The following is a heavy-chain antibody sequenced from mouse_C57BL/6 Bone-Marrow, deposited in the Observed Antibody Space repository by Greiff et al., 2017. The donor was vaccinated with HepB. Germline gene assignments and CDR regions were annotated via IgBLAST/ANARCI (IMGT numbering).Heavy chain of an antibody. CDR3: ARCTLYYYGRDWYFDV. CDR1: GYTFTSYW. J-gene: IGHJ1*03. Sequence: QVQLQQSGAELVMPGASVKLSCKASGYTFTSYWMHWVKQRPGQGLEWIGEIDPSDSYTNYNQKFKGKSTLTVDKSSSTAYMQLSSLTSEDSAVYYCARCTLYYYGRDWYFDVWGTGTTVTVSS. V-gene: IGHV1-69*01. CDR2: IDPSDSYT. D-gene: IGHD1-1*01.